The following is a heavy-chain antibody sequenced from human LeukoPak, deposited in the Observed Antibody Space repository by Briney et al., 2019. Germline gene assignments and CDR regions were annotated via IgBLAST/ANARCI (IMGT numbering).Heavy chain of an antibody. Sequence: SETLSLTCTVYGGSFSGYYWSWIRQPPGRGLEWIGEINHSGSINYNPSLKSRVTISVDTSKNQFSLKLSSVTAADTAVYYCARTRYYYNSRSYGAPYYFDYWGQGTLVTVSS. V-gene: IGHV4-34*01. D-gene: IGHD3-10*01. CDR2: INHSGSI. J-gene: IGHJ4*02. CDR1: GGSFSGYY. CDR3: ARTRYYYNSRSYGAPYYFDY.